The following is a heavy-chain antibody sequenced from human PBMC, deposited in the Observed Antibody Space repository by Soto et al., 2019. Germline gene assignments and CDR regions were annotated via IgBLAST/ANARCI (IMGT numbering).Heavy chain of an antibody. CDR2: TSYDGNNK. Sequence: GVSLRLSCTGSGFTLGNNGKHWVRQAPGKGMGRVASTSYDGNNKYYADSLKGRFTISRDNSKKMVYLQITSLGPEDTAVYYCAKGGESARDFDYWGQGALVTVSS. D-gene: IGHD2-21*01. J-gene: IGHJ4*02. CDR3: AKGGESARDFDY. V-gene: IGHV3-30*18. CDR1: GFTLGNNG.